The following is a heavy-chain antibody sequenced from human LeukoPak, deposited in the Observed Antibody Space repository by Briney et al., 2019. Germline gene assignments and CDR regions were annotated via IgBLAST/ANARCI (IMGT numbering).Heavy chain of an antibody. CDR3: ARLLAYCGGDCYVLDY. CDR1: GGSISSYY. J-gene: IGHJ4*02. CDR2: MSNTGST. D-gene: IGHD2-21*02. Sequence: SETLSLTCTVSGGSISSYYWSWLRQPPGKGLEWIGYMSNTGSTKYNPSLKSRVTISVDTSKNQFSLKLSSVTAADTAVYYCARLLAYCGGDCYVLDYWGQGTLVTVSS. V-gene: IGHV4-59*08.